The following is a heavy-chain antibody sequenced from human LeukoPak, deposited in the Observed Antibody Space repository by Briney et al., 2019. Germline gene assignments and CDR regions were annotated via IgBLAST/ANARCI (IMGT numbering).Heavy chain of an antibody. CDR1: GFTFSSYS. V-gene: IGHV3-21*04. CDR3: ARFAAAGGYYYGMDV. D-gene: IGHD6-13*01. CDR2: ISSSSSYI. J-gene: IGHJ6*02. Sequence: GGSLRLSCAASGFTFSSYSMNWVRQAPGKGLEWVSSISSSSSYIYYADSVKGRFTISRDNSKNTLYLQMNSLRAEDTAVYYCARFAAAGGYYYGMDVWGQGTTVTVSS.